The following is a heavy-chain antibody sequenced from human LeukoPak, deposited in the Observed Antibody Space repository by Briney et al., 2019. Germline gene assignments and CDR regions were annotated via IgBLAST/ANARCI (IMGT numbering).Heavy chain of an antibody. CDR2: INHSGRT. V-gene: IGHV4-34*01. D-gene: IGHD5-12*01. CDR1: GGLFSRYY. J-gene: IGHJ4*02. Sequence: PSETLSLTCALCGGLFSRYYWSWIRQPPGKALEWIGEINHSGRTNYNPSLKSRVTISVDTSKNQFSLKLSSVSAADTAVYYCATRGYSGYDYGFDYWGQGTLVTVSS. CDR3: ATRGYSGYDYGFDY.